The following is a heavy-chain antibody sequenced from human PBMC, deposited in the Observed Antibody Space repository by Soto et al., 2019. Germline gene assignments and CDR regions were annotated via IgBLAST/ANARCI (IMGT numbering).Heavy chain of an antibody. D-gene: IGHD2-15*01. CDR3: ASSVVVPSTMNYFDY. CDR1: GYSFSNYW. CDR2: IFPADSDT. Sequence: RGESLKISCKGSGYSFSNYWIAWVRQMPGKGLEWMGIIFPADSDTKYSPSFQGQVTISADKSISTAYLQWSSLKASGTAMYYCASSVVVPSTMNYFDYWGQGSLVTVSS. J-gene: IGHJ4*02. V-gene: IGHV5-51*01.